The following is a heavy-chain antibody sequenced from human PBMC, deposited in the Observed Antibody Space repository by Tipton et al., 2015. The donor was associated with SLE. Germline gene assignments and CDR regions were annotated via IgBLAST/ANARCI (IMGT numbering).Heavy chain of an antibody. CDR2: IYYSGNT. V-gene: IGHV4-30-4*01. J-gene: IGHJ4*02. D-gene: IGHD3-10*01. CDR3: ARDRGIIDY. CDR1: GGSFSGYY. Sequence: TLSLTCAVYGGSFSGYYWSWIRQPPGKGLEWIGFIYYSGNTYYKSSLKSRVTISIDTSKNQFSLKLSSVTAADTAVYYCARDRGIIDYWGQGTLVTVSS.